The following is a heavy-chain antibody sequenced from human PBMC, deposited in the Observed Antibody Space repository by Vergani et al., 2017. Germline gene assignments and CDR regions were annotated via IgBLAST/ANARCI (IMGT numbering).Heavy chain of an antibody. Sequence: QVQLVQSGAEVKKPGASVEVSCKDSGYTFTDYFMHWVRQAPGQGLEWMGWINPNSGGQNYAQKFQGRVTMIRDTSISTAYMELSNLRSDDTAVYYCAXVGTSSNRDYFDYWGQGTLVTVSS. J-gene: IGHJ4*02. D-gene: IGHD2-2*01. CDR2: INPNSGGQ. V-gene: IGHV1-2*02. CDR3: AXVGTSSNRDYFDY. CDR1: GYTFTDYF.